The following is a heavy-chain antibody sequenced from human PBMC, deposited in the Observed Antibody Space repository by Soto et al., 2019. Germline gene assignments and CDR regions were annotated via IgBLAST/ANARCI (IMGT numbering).Heavy chain of an antibody. J-gene: IGHJ4*02. CDR3: LRGDSRDY. CDR2: NSASGAKM. Sequence: EVQLVESGGGLVKPGGSLRLSCAASGFTFSDYTMNWVRQAPGKGLEWVSSNSASGAKMHFADSVKGRFTISRDNAKNSLYMQMNSLRVEDTGVFYCLRGDSRDYWGQGTLVTVSS. D-gene: IGHD2-21*01. V-gene: IGHV3-21*02. CDR1: GFTFSDYT.